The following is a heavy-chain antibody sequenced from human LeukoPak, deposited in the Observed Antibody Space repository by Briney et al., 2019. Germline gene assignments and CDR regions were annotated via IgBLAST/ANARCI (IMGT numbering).Heavy chain of an antibody. J-gene: IGHJ4*02. CDR3: ARDLPSPTISVADDY. V-gene: IGHV1-2*06. CDR2: INPNSGGT. CDR1: GYTFTGYY. D-gene: IGHD6-19*01. Sequence: GASVKVSCRASGYTFTGYYMFWLRQAPGQGLELMGRINPNSGGTNYAQKFQSRVTMTRDASITTAYMELSSLRSDDTAVYYCARDLPSPTISVADDYWGQGTLVTVSS.